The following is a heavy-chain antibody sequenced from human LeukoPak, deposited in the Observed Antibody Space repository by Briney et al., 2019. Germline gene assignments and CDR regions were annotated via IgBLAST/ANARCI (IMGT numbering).Heavy chain of an antibody. CDR3: ATRLCSIAACRASSYKCMDV. V-gene: IGHV3-43*01. J-gene: IGHJ6*04. CDR1: GFIFDHYT. D-gene: IGHD2-2*01. Sequence: GGSLRLSCAASGFIFDHYTMHWVRQAPGKGLEWVSLISWDGGSTYYADSVKGRFTISRDNAKNSVHLQMNSLRAEDTAVYYCATRLCSIAACRASSYKCMDVWGKGTTVTVSS. CDR2: ISWDGGST.